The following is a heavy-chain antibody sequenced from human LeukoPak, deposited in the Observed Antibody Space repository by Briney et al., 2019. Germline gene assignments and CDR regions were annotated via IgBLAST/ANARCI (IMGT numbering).Heavy chain of an antibody. J-gene: IGHJ6*03. CDR3: ARAYYGFWRGYPDYYYYYMDV. D-gene: IGHD3-3*01. Sequence: ASVKVSCKASGYTFTSYGINWVRQAPGQGLEWMGWISAYNGNTNYAQKLQGRVTMTTDTSTSTAYMELRSLRSDDTAVYYCARAYYGFWRGYPDYYYYYMDVWGKGTTVTVSS. CDR2: ISAYNGNT. V-gene: IGHV1-18*01. CDR1: GYTFTSYG.